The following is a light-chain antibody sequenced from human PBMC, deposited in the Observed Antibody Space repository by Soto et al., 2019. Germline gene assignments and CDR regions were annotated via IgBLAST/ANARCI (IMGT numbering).Light chain of an antibody. V-gene: IGKV3-11*01. J-gene: IGKJ3*01. CDR3: QQRSNWPPEFT. CDR2: DAS. CDR1: QSVSSY. Sequence: EIVLTQSPATLSLSPGERATLSCRASQSVSSYLAWYQQKPGQAPRLLIYDASNRATGIPARFSGSGSGTDFTLTISSLEPEDFAVYYCQQRSNWPPEFTVGPGNKVEIK.